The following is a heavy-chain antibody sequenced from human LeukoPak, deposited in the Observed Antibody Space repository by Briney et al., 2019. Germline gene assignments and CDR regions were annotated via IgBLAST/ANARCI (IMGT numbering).Heavy chain of an antibody. CDR3: VRAPGSGGFDS. CDR2: IGNVADT. V-gene: IGHV3-13*01. J-gene: IGHJ4*02. Sequence: GGSLRLSCATSGFTLSGYDMHWVRQLTGKGLEWVSSIGNVADTYYSGSVKGRFVISRDNARNFVFLQMNSLRAEDTAVYYCVRAPGSGGFDSWGQGAQVTVSS. D-gene: IGHD6-19*01. CDR1: GFTLSGYD.